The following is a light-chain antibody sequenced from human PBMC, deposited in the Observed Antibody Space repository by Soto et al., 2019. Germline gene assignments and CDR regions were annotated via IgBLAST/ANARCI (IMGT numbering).Light chain of an antibody. CDR3: QSYDSRNPAV. J-gene: IGLJ7*01. V-gene: IGLV6-57*01. Sequence: NFMLTQPHSGSEYQGKTVTISCTRSSGSIASNYVQWYQQRPGSSPTTVIYEDNQRPSGVPDRFSGSIDSSSNSPSLTISGLKTEDEADYYCQSYDSRNPAVFGGGTQLAVL. CDR2: EDN. CDR1: SGSIASNY.